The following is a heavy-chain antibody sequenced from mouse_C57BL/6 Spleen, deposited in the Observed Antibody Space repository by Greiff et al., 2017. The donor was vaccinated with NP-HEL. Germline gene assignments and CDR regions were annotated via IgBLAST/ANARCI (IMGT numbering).Heavy chain of an antibody. J-gene: IGHJ4*01. CDR1: GYTFTSYW. D-gene: IGHD2-14*01. CDR2: INPSNGGT. Sequence: QVQLQQPGTELVKPGASVKLSCKASGYTFTSYWMHWVKQRPGQGLEWIGNINPSNGGTNYNEKFKSKATLTVDKSSSTAYMQLSSLTSEDSAVYYCARRVQDEDRLRPDYYAMDYWGQGTSVTVSS. V-gene: IGHV1-53*01. CDR3: ARRVQDEDRLRPDYYAMDY.